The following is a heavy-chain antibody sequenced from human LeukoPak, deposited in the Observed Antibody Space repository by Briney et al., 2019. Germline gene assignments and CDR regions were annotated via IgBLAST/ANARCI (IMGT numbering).Heavy chain of an antibody. Sequence: PGRSLRLSCAASGCTFSSYGMHWVRQAPGKGLEWVAVISYDGSNKYYADSVKGRFTISRDNSKNTLYLQMNSLRAEDTAVYYCAKPVGVMAYFDYWGQGTLVTVSS. CDR1: GCTFSSYG. CDR3: AKPVGVMAYFDY. J-gene: IGHJ4*02. V-gene: IGHV3-30*18. CDR2: ISYDGSNK. D-gene: IGHD3-10*01.